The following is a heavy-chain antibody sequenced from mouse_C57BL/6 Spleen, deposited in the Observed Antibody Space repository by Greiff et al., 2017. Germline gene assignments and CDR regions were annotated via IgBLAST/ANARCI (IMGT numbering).Heavy chain of an antibody. J-gene: IGHJ4*01. CDR1: GYTFTSYW. CDR2: IYPSDSET. CDR3: ARFTVHAMDY. V-gene: IGHV1-52*01. D-gene: IGHD1-1*01. Sequence: QVQLQQPGAELVRPGSSVKLSCKASGYTFTSYWMHWVKQRPIQGLEWIGNIYPSDSETHYNQKFKDKATLTVDKSSSTAYMQLSSLTSEDSAVYDCARFTVHAMDYWGQGTSVTVSS.